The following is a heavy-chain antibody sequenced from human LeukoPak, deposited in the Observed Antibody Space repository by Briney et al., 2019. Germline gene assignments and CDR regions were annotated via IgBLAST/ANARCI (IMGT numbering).Heavy chain of an antibody. D-gene: IGHD3-22*01. J-gene: IGHJ5*02. V-gene: IGHV4-4*07. Sequence: SETLSLTCTVSGGSISSYYWSWIRQPAGKGLEWIGRIYISGSTNYNPSLKSRVTMSVDTSKNQFSLKLSSVTAADTAVYYCARAARFSYYYDSSGYRNWFDPWGQGTLVTVSS. CDR2: IYISGST. CDR1: GGSISSYY. CDR3: ARAARFSYYYDSSGYRNWFDP.